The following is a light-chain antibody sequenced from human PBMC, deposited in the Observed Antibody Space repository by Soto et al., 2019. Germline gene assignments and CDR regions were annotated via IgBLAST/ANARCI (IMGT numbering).Light chain of an antibody. Sequence: DIQMTQSPSSLSASVGDRVTITCHASQDIRNYLNWYQQKPGKAPNLLIYDASNLRAGVPSRFSGSGSGTEFTFTISSLQPEDIATYYCQHYDHLPPLSFGGGTKVEIK. CDR1: QDIRNY. CDR3: QHYDHLPPLS. V-gene: IGKV1-33*01. CDR2: DAS. J-gene: IGKJ4*01.